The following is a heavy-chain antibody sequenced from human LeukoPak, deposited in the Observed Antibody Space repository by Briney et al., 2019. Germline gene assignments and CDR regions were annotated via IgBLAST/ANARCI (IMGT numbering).Heavy chain of an antibody. D-gene: IGHD3-3*01. V-gene: IGHV4-30-4*08. CDR3: ASINYDFWSGSMDA. CDR1: GGSISSGDYY. J-gene: IGHJ6*03. CDR2: IYYSGST. Sequence: PSQTLSLTCTVSGGSISSGDYYWSWIRQPPGKGLEWIGYIYYSGSTYYNPSLKGRVTISVDTSKNQFSLKLSSVTAADTAVYYCASINYDFWSGSMDAWGKGTTVTVSS.